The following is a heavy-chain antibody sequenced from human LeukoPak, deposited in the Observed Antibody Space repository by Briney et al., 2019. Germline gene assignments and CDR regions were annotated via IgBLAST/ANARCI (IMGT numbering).Heavy chain of an antibody. J-gene: IGHJ5*02. CDR3: ARQGDPTLYWFDP. V-gene: IGHV4-59*08. CDR1: GGSISSYY. CDR2: IYYSGST. D-gene: IGHD2-21*01. Sequence: SETLSLTCTVSGGSISSYYWNWIRQPPGKGLEWIGYIYYSGSTNYNPSLKSRVTISVDTSKNQFSLKLNSVTAADTAVYYCARQGDPTLYWFDPWGQGTLVTVSS.